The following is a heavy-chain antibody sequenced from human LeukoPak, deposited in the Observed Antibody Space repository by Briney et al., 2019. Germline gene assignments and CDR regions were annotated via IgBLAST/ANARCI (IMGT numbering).Heavy chain of an antibody. D-gene: IGHD3-22*01. Sequence: HPGGSLRLSCAASGFTFSSYGMHWVRQAPGKGLEWVAVISYDGSNKHYADSVKGRFTISRDNSKNTLYLQMNSLRAEDTAVYYCAKPSQWLPSYYDYWGQGTLVTVSS. CDR3: AKPSQWLPSYYDY. J-gene: IGHJ4*02. V-gene: IGHV3-30*18. CDR2: ISYDGSNK. CDR1: GFTFSSYG.